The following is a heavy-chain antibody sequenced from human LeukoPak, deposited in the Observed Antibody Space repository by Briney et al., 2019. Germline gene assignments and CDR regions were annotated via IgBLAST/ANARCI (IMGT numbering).Heavy chain of an antibody. V-gene: IGHV4-61*02. CDR2: IYTSGST. J-gene: IGHJ5*02. D-gene: IGHD6-13*01. CDR1: GGSISSGDYY. Sequence: YPSQTLSLTCTVSGGSISSGDYYWSWIRQPPGKGLEWIGRIYTSGSTNYNPSLKSRVTISVDTSKNQFSLKLSSVTAADTAVYYCARGIIAAAGTNWFDPWGQGTLVTVSS. CDR3: ARGIIAAAGTNWFDP.